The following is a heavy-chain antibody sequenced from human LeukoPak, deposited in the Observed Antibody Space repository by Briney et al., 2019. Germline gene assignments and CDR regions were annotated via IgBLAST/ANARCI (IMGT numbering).Heavy chain of an antibody. J-gene: IGHJ6*02. Sequence: GGSLRLSCAASGFTFTSYAMSWVRQAPGKGLEWVSAASGSGGSTFYADSVKGRFTISRDNSKNTLYLQMNSLRAEDTAVYYCARHIGYTYGYDYYYYGMDVWGQGTTVTVSS. D-gene: IGHD5-18*01. CDR1: GFTFTSYA. CDR2: ASGSGGST. CDR3: ARHIGYTYGYDYYYYGMDV. V-gene: IGHV3-23*01.